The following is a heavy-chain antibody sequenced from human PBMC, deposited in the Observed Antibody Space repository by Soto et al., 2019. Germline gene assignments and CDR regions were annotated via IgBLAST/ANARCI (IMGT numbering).Heavy chain of an antibody. CDR3: ARDCFFSGFYGPCGDLGY. CDR1: GFAFYNYA. D-gene: IGHD3-10*01. V-gene: IGHV3-23*01. Sequence: EVQLLESGGDLVQDGGSLRLSCAASGFAFYNYAMSWVRQAPGKGLEWVSAISGSGGGTYYADSVKGRFTVSRDNHNNTVYLHMRSLRAEDTATYYCARDCFFSGFYGPCGDLGYWGPGTLVTVSS. CDR2: ISGSGGGT. J-gene: IGHJ4*02.